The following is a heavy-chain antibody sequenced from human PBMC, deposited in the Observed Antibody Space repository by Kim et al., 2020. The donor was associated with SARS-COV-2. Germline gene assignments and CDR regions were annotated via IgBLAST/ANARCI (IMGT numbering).Heavy chain of an antibody. CDR2: IRNKANSYTT. CDR1: GFIFSDDY. Sequence: GGSLRLSCAASGFIFSDDYMDWVRQAPGKGLEWVGRIRNKANSYTTEYAASVRGRFIISRDDSKNSLYLQMNSLKTEDTAVYYCARHTGSGSYYTDFDYWGQGTLVTVSS. D-gene: IGHD3-10*01. CDR3: ARHTGSGSYYTDFDY. J-gene: IGHJ4*02. V-gene: IGHV3-72*01.